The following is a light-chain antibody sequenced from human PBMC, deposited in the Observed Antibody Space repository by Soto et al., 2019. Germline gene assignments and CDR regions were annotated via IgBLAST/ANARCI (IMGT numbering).Light chain of an antibody. CDR3: QQRSNWPRT. CDR1: QSVSSY. V-gene: IGKV3-11*01. J-gene: IGKJ2*02. Sequence: EIVLTQSPATLSLSPGERATLSCRASQSVSSYLAWYQQKPCQAPRLLIYDASNRATGIPARFSGSGSGTDFTLTISSLEPEDLAVYYCQQRSNWPRTFCQGTKLEIK. CDR2: DAS.